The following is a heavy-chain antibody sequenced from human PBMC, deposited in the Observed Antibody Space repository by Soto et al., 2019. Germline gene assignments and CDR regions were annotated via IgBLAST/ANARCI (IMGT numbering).Heavy chain of an antibody. V-gene: IGHV4-34*01. D-gene: IGHD3-3*01. CDR3: ARGQRHYDFWSGYYLEYYFDY. CDR2: INHSGST. CDR1: GGSFSGYY. J-gene: IGHJ4*02. Sequence: PSETLSLTCAVYGGSFSGYYWSWIRQPPGKGLEWIGEINHSGSTNYNPSLKSRVTISVDTSKNQFSLKLSSVTAADTAVYYCARGQRHYDFWSGYYLEYYFDYWGQGTLVTVSS.